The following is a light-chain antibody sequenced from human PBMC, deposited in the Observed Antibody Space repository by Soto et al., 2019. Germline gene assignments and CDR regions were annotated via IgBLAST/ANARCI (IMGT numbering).Light chain of an antibody. J-gene: IGKJ1*01. Sequence: LFTQSPATLSFSPGKRATLSFMASWSISSSYLAWYQQRPGQAPRLLIYGASSRATGIPDRFSGSGSGTEFTLTISRLEPEDFAAYYCQQYGSSSWTFGQGTKVDI. CDR2: GAS. CDR3: QQYGSSSWT. V-gene: IGKV3-20*01. CDR1: WSISSSY.